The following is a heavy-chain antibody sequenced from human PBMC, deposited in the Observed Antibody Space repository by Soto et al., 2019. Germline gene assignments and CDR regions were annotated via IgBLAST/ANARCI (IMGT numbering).Heavy chain of an antibody. CDR3: ARGGHVVVVTAALDY. V-gene: IGHV1-46*01. CDR1: GDTFTDYY. J-gene: IGHJ4*02. Sequence: QVQLVQSGAEVKKPGALVKVSCKASGDTFTDYYIHWVRQAPGQGLEWMGTVNPSGGHTTYAQHFLGRVTMTRDTSTSTLYMELTSLTSEDTAVYYCARGGHVVVVTAALDYWGQGTLVTVSS. D-gene: IGHD2-21*02. CDR2: VNPSGGHT.